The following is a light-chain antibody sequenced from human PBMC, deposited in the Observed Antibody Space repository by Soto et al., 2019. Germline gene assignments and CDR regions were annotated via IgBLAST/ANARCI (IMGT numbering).Light chain of an antibody. CDR3: AAWDDSLSGLCV. CDR2: RNN. Sequence: QSVLTQTPSASGTPGQRVTISCSRSSSNIGSHFVYWYQQLPGTAPKLLIYRNNQRPSRVPDRFSGSKSGTSASLAISGLRSEDEADYYCAAWDDSLSGLCVFGTGTKVTVL. V-gene: IGLV1-47*01. CDR1: SSNIGSHF. J-gene: IGLJ1*01.